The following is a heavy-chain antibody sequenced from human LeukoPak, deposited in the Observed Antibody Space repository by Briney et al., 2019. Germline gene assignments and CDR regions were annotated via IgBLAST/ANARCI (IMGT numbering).Heavy chain of an antibody. CDR1: GFTVANTR. Sequence: GESLRLSCVASGFTVANTRMGWVRQPPGKGLEWVSVIYRDGTTSYADSVKGRFTISGDIPKNTVYLQMNNLRAEDTAIYYCIRERFGDYAENWGQGTLVTVSS. J-gene: IGHJ4*02. V-gene: IGHV3-53*03. CDR2: IYRDGTT. CDR3: IRERFGDYAEN. D-gene: IGHD4-17*01.